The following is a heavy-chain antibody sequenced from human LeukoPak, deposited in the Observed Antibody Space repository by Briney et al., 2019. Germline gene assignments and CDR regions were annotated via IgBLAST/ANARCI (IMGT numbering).Heavy chain of an antibody. CDR3: AREGRLGCDILTGLDY. V-gene: IGHV1-18*01. Sequence: ASVKVSCKASGYTFTSYGISWVRQAPGQGLEWMGWISAYNGNTNYAQKLQGRVTMTTDTSTSTAYMELRSLRSDDTAVYYCAREGRLGCDILTGLDYWGQGTLVTVSS. CDR2: ISAYNGNT. D-gene: IGHD3-9*01. CDR1: GYTFTSYG. J-gene: IGHJ4*02.